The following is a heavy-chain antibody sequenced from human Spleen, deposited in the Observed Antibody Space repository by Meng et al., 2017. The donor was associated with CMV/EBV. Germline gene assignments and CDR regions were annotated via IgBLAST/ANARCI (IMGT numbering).Heavy chain of an antibody. D-gene: IGHD3-10*01. CDR2: ISYDGISK. J-gene: IGHJ4*02. CDR3: ARGSMVRADVPFYYLDY. V-gene: IGHV3-30*04. Sequence: GESLKISCAASGIIFNNCAMHWVRQAPGKGLEWVAVISYDGISKNYADSVKGRFTISRDNSKNTLFLQMTGLRAEDTALYYCARGSMVRADVPFYYLDYWGQGTLVTVSS. CDR1: GIIFNNCA.